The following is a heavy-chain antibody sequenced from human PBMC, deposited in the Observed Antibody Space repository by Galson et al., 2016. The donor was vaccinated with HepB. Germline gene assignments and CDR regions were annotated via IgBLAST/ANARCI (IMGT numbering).Heavy chain of an antibody. CDR2: INPSGGST. V-gene: IGHV1-46*03. D-gene: IGHD3-10*01. J-gene: IGHJ4*02. CDR3: ARGMVRVVSITFFDY. CDR1: GYTFTSYY. Sequence: SVKVSCKASGYTFTSYYIQWMRQAPGQGLEWMGIINPSGGSTNYAQNLQGRVTVTRDTSTSTVYMELSSLKSEDTAVYYCARGMVRVVSITFFDYWGQGTLVTVSS.